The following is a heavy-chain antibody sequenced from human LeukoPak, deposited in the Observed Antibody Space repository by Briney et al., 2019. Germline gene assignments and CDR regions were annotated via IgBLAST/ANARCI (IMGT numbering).Heavy chain of an antibody. CDR3: AKENFIAVAGIPPGAFDI. Sequence: GGSLRLSCAASGFTFSSYGMHWVRQAPGKGLEWVAVISYDGSNKYYADSVKGRFTISSDNSKNTLYLQMNSLRAEDTAVYYCAKENFIAVAGIPPGAFDIWGQGTMVTVSS. CDR2: ISYDGSNK. D-gene: IGHD6-19*01. CDR1: GFTFSSYG. J-gene: IGHJ3*02. V-gene: IGHV3-30*18.